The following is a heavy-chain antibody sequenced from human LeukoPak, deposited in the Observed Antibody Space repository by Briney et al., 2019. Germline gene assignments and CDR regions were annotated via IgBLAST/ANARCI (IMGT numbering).Heavy chain of an antibody. V-gene: IGHV1-2*02. CDR2: INPNSVGT. J-gene: IGHJ1*01. D-gene: IGHD3-22*01. CDR1: GHTFTFYY. Sequence: ASVKVSCKASGHTFTFYYMHWVRQAPGQGLDWMAWINPNSVGTNYAQKFQGRVTMTRDTSISTAYMELSRLRCDDTAVYYCAREDLYYYDSSGSEYFQNWGQGTLVTVSS. CDR3: AREDLYYYDSSGSEYFQN.